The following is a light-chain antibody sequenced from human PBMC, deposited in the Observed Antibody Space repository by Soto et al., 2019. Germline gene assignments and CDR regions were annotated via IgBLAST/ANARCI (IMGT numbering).Light chain of an antibody. CDR2: EVS. V-gene: IGLV2-14*01. CDR1: SSDVGGSNY. J-gene: IGLJ1*01. Sequence: QSALTQPASVSGSPGQSITISCTGTSSDVGGSNYVSWYQQQPGKAPKLIIYEVSNRPSGVSNRFSGSKSGNTASLTISGLQAEDEADYYCNSYTSKSTGVFGTGTKLTVL. CDR3: NSYTSKSTGV.